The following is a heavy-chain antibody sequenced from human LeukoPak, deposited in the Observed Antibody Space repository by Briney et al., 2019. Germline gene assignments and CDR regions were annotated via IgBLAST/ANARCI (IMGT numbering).Heavy chain of an antibody. CDR3: TTKRVGAPAFDS. V-gene: IGHV3-15*07. CDR1: GFTFSSYA. CDR2: VKSKTDGGTI. J-gene: IGHJ4*02. D-gene: IGHD1-26*01. Sequence: PGGSLRLSCAASGFTFSSYAMHWVRQAPGKGLEWVGRVKSKTDGGTIDYAAPVKGRFILSREDSKNTLYLEMNSLKIEDTAVYYCTTKRVGAPAFDSWGQGTLVTVSS.